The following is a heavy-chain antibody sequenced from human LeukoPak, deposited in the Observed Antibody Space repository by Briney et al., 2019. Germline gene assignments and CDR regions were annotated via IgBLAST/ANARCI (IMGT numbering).Heavy chain of an antibody. Sequence: PSETLSLTCAVYGGSFSGYYWSWIRQPPGKGLEWIGEINQSGSTNYNPSLKSRVTISVDTSKNQFSLKLSSVTAADTAVYYCARGRRLYGSGSYYRPNWFDPWGQGTMVTVSS. CDR3: ARGRRLYGSGSYYRPNWFDP. V-gene: IGHV4-34*01. J-gene: IGHJ5*02. D-gene: IGHD3-10*01. CDR2: INQSGST. CDR1: GGSFSGYY.